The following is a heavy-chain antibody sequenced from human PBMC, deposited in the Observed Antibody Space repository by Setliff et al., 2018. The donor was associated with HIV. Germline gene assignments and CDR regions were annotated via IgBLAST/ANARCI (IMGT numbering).Heavy chain of an antibody. Sequence: PSETLSLTCTVSGGSITASFWSWIRQPPGKGLEWLGYIHYSGSTYYNPSLKSRVTMSLDTSKNQFSLKVSSVTAADTAVYYCARVQMAYAAFDVWGQGNPGHRLL. V-gene: IGHV4-59*01. J-gene: IGHJ3*01. CDR1: GGSITASF. D-gene: IGHD4-17*01. CDR3: ARVQMAYAAFDV. CDR2: IHYSGST.